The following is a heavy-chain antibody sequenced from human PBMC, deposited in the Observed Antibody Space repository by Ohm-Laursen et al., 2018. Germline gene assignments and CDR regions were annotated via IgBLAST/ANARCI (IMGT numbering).Heavy chain of an antibody. CDR3: AKGRSGGTGHGNWFES. CDR2: ATGSGRYT. D-gene: IGHD3-10*01. V-gene: IGHV3-23*01. CDR1: GFTFSDYY. J-gene: IGHJ5*01. Sequence: SLRLSCAASGFTFSDYYMSWVRQAPGRGLEWVSVATGSGRYTYYRDSVKGRFTISRDNSKNTLYLQMSSLRVEDTAVYYCAKGRSGGTGHGNWFESWGQGALVIVSS.